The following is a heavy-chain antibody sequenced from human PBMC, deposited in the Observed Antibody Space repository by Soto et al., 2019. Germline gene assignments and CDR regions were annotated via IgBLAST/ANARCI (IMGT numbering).Heavy chain of an antibody. J-gene: IGHJ6*02. CDR2: TYYRSKWYN. V-gene: IGHV6-1*01. CDR3: ARDRRSSSFSREKGYYYGMDV. Sequence: QTLSLTCAISGDSVSSNSAAWNWIRQSPSRGLEWLGRTYYRSKWYNDYAVSVKSRITINPDTSKNQFSLQLNSVTPEDTAVYYCARDRRSSSFSREKGYYYGMDVWGQGTTVTVSS. CDR1: GDSVSSNSAA. D-gene: IGHD6-6*01.